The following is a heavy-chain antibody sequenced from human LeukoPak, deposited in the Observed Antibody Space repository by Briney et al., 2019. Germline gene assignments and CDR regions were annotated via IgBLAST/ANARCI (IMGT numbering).Heavy chain of an antibody. J-gene: IGHJ4*02. CDR2: IRYDGSNK. V-gene: IGHV3-30*02. CDR1: GFTFSSYG. Sequence: QPGGSLRLSCAASGFTFSSYGMHWVRQAPGEGLEWVAFIRYDGSNKYYADSVKGRFTISRDNSKNTLYLQMNSLRAEDTAVYYCAKVFMTTVDYWGQGTLVTVSS. CDR3: AKVFMTTVDY. D-gene: IGHD4-11*01.